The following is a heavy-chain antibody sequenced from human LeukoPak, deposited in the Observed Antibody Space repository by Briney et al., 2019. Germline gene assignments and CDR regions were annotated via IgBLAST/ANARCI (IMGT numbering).Heavy chain of an antibody. CDR3: ARAPVTSCRGAFCYPFDY. CDR2: ISPSGTDI. J-gene: IGHJ4*02. CDR1: GFTFTDTY. V-gene: IGHV3-11*01. D-gene: IGHD2-15*01. Sequence: GGSLRLSCAVSGFTFTDTYMTWIRQAPGKGLESLSYISPSGTDISYADSVRGRFTISRDNSKNTLYLQMNSLRVEDAAVYYCARAPVTSCRGAFCYPFDYWGQGTLVTVSS.